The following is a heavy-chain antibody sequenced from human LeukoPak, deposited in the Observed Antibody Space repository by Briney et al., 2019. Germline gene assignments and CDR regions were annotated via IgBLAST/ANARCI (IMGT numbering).Heavy chain of an antibody. Sequence: GGSLRLSCAVSGFTFSSYGMPWGRQAPGKGLEWVAVISYDGSNKYYADSVKGRFTISRDNSKNTLYLQMNSLRAEDTAVYYCASHPIAVAGSFDYWGQGTLVTVSS. J-gene: IGHJ4*02. V-gene: IGHV3-30*03. D-gene: IGHD6-19*01. CDR2: ISYDGSNK. CDR3: ASHPIAVAGSFDY. CDR1: GFTFSSYG.